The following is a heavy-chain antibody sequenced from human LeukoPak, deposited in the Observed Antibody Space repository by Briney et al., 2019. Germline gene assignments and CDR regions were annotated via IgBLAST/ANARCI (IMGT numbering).Heavy chain of an antibody. CDR2: IYYSGRT. CDR3: ARDSDYGGPNY. J-gene: IGHJ4*02. CDR1: GGSISSYY. Sequence: SETLSLTCTVSGGSISSYYWSWIRQPPGKGLEWIGRIYYSGRTYYNPSVKSRVTISVDTSKNQFSLRLSSVTAADTAVYYCARDSDYGGPNYWGQGTLVTVSS. D-gene: IGHD4-23*01. V-gene: IGHV4-59*05.